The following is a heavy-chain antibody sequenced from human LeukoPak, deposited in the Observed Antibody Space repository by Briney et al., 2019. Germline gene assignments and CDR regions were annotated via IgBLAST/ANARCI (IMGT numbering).Heavy chain of an antibody. CDR3: ASGVGEFFPDAFNI. V-gene: IGHV4-4*07. CDR1: GGSISSYY. CDR2: TYTGGST. Sequence: PSETLSLTCTDSGGSISSYYWNWIRQPAGKGLEYIGRTYTGGSTNYNPSLKSRVTMSVDTSKNQFSLKLSSVTAADTAVYYCASGVGEFFPDAFNIWGQGTMVGVFS. D-gene: IGHD3-10*01. J-gene: IGHJ3*02.